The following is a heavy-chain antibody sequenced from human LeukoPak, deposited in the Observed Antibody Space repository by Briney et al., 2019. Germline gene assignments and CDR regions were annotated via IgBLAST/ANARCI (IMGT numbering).Heavy chain of an antibody. CDR1: GFTVSTYG. Sequence: GGSLRLSCEASGFTVSTYGMHWVRQAPGKGLEWVAVISNDGSNKYYADSVKGRFTISRDNSKNTLYLQMNSLRAEDSAVYYCAKGEYTYGPGSFDYWGQGTLVTVSS. D-gene: IGHD3-10*01. V-gene: IGHV3-30*18. CDR2: ISNDGSNK. J-gene: IGHJ4*02. CDR3: AKGEYTYGPGSFDY.